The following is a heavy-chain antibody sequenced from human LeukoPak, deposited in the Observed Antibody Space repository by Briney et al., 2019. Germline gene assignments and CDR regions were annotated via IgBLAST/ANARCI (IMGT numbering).Heavy chain of an antibody. Sequence: GGSLRLSCAASGFTFDDYAMHWVRQAPGKGLEWVSGISWNSGSIGYADSVKGRFTISRDNAKNSLYLQMNSLRAEDMALYYCAKALSNRITMIVVSGWGQGTLVTVSS. CDR1: GFTFDDYA. CDR2: ISWNSGSI. J-gene: IGHJ4*02. CDR3: AKALSNRITMIVVSG. D-gene: IGHD3-22*01. V-gene: IGHV3-9*03.